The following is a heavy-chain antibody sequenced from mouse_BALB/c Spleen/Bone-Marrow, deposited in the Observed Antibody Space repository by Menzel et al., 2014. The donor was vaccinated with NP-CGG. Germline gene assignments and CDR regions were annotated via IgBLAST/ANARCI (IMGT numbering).Heavy chain of an antibody. CDR2: ISYSGST. CDR1: GYSITSDYA. Sequence: DVHLVESGPGLVKPSQSLSLTCTVTGYSITSDYAWNWIRQFPGNKLEWMGYISYSGSTSYNPSLKSRVSITRDTSKNQFFLQLNSVTTEDTATYYCARGGYDDAMDYWGQGTSVTVSS. V-gene: IGHV3-2*02. CDR3: ARGGYDDAMDY. D-gene: IGHD2-14*01. J-gene: IGHJ4*01.